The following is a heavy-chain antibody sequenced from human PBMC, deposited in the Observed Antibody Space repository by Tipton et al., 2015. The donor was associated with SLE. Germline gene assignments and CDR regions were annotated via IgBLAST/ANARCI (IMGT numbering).Heavy chain of an antibody. J-gene: IGHJ4*02. D-gene: IGHD1-1*01. CDR1: GGSISSYY. Sequence: TLSLTCTVSGGSISSYYWSWIRQPPGKGLEWIGYIYYSGSTNYNPSLKSRVTISVDTSKNQFSLKLGSVTAADTAVYYCARLGTGIFDYWGQGTLVTVSS. V-gene: IGHV4-59*01. CDR2: IYYSGST. CDR3: ARLGTGIFDY.